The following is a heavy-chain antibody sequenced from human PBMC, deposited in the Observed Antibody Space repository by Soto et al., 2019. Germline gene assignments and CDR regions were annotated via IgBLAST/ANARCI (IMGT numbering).Heavy chain of an antibody. D-gene: IGHD6-6*01. J-gene: IGHJ6*02. V-gene: IGHV3-30-3*01. CDR1: VFTFSSYA. CDR3: ARGPDWQLAEQGYYYYYGMDV. Sequence: QVQLVESGGGVVQPGRSLRLSCAASVFTFSSYAMHWVRQAPGKGLEWVAVISYDGSNKYYADSVKGRFTISRDNSKNTLYLQMNSLRAEDTAVYYCARGPDWQLAEQGYYYYYGMDVWGQGTTVTVSS. CDR2: ISYDGSNK.